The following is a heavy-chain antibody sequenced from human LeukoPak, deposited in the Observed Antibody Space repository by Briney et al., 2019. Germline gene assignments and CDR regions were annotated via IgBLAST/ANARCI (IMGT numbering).Heavy chain of an antibody. J-gene: IGHJ4*02. CDR2: ISGSGGST. CDR3: AREVWDCSGGSCYFDY. V-gene: IGHV3-23*01. Sequence: GGSLRLSCAASGFTFSSYAMSWVRQAPGKGLEWVSAISGSGGSTYYADSVKGRFTISRDNAKNSLYLQMNSLRAEDTAVYYCAREVWDCSGGSCYFDYWGQGTLVTVSS. D-gene: IGHD2-15*01. CDR1: GFTFSSYA.